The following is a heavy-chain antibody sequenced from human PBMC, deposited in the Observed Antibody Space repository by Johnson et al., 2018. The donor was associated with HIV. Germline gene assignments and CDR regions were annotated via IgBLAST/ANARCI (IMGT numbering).Heavy chain of an antibody. CDR2: INWNGTNT. CDR3: AKDKSNAFDI. V-gene: IGHV3-20*04. Sequence: EQLVESGGGVVRPGGSLRLSCADSGFTFDDYGMSWVRQAPGKGLEWVSGINWNGTNTGYADSVKGRFTISRDNSKNTLYLQMNSLRAEDTAVYYCAKDKSNAFDIWGQGTMVTVSS. J-gene: IGHJ3*02. CDR1: GFTFDDYG.